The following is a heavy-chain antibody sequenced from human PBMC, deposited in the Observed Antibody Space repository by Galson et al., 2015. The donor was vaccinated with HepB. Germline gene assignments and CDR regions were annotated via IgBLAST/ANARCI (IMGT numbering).Heavy chain of an antibody. D-gene: IGHD6-13*01. V-gene: IGHV4-39*01. CDR1: GVSITSNAYY. CDR2: IYYFGST. Sequence: ETLSLTCTVSGVSITSNAYYWGWVRQPPGKGLEFIGSIYYFGSTDYNPSLKSRVTISMDTSKNQFSLKLTSVTASDTAVYYCARRGYSGTWGPGILVAVSS. J-gene: IGHJ5*02. CDR3: ARRGYSGT.